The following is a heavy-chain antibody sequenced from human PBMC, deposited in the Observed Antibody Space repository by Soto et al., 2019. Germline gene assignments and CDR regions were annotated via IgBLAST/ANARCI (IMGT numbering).Heavy chain of an antibody. CDR2: IYPGDSDT. Sequence: GESLKISCKGSGYSFTSYWIGWVRQMPGKGLEWMGIIYPGDSDTRYSPSFQGQVTISADKSISTAYLQWSSLQASDTAMYYCSRHRHSSSCPFDAVDIWGEGTRVTVSS. D-gene: IGHD6-13*01. V-gene: IGHV5-51*01. CDR3: SRHRHSSSCPFDAVDI. CDR1: GYSFTSYW. J-gene: IGHJ3*02.